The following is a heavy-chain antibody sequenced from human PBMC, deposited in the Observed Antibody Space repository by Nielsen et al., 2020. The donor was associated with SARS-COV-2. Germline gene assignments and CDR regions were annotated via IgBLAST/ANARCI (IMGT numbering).Heavy chain of an antibody. D-gene: IGHD6-13*01. CDR2: IYPGDSDT. CDR1: GYIFTNYC. Sequence: GESLKISCKSSGYIFTNYCFGRVRQLPGTALEWVGIIYPGDSDTRYSPSFQGQVTISADKSISTAYLQWSSLKASDTAMYYCARLGLRGAAAGTSWFDPWGQGTLVTVSS. J-gene: IGHJ5*02. V-gene: IGHV5-51*01. CDR3: ARLGLRGAAAGTSWFDP.